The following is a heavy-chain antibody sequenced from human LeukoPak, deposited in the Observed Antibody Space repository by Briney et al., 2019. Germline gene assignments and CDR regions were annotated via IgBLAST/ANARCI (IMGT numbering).Heavy chain of an antibody. CDR1: GGSISSGDYY. V-gene: IGHV4-30-4*01. Sequence: SETLSLTCTVSGGSISSGDYYWSWIRQPPGKGLGWIAYMYYSGSTYYNPSLKSRVTMSADTSKNQLSLKLSSVTAADTAVYYCARPYYYDSRIDPWGQGVLVTVSS. CDR3: ARPYYYDSRIDP. D-gene: IGHD3-22*01. CDR2: MYYSGST. J-gene: IGHJ5*02.